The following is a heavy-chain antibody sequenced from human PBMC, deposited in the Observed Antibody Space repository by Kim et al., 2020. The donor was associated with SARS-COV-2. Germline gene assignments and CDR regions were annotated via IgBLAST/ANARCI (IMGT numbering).Heavy chain of an antibody. Sequence: GGSLRLSCAASGFTFSSYWMSWVRQAPGKGLEWVANIKQDGSEKYYVDSVKGRFTISRDNAKNSLYLQMNSLRAEDTAVYYCARAISYYYDSWYFDLWGRGTLVTVSS. J-gene: IGHJ2*01. CDR1: GFTFSSYW. V-gene: IGHV3-7*01. D-gene: IGHD3-22*01. CDR3: ARAISYYYDSWYFDL. CDR2: IKQDGSEK.